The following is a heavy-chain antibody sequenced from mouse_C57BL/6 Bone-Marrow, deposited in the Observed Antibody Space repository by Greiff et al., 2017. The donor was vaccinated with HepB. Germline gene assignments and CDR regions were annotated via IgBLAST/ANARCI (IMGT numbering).Heavy chain of an antibody. Sequence: EVKLQQSGPELVKPGASVKIPCKASGYTFTDYNMDWVKQSHGKSLEWIGDINPNNGGTIYNQKFKGKATLTVDKSSSTAYMELRSLTSEDTAVYYCARGDGYYPYYYAMDYWGQGTSVTVSS. D-gene: IGHD2-3*01. CDR1: GYTFTDYN. CDR3: ARGDGYYPYYYAMDY. J-gene: IGHJ4*01. V-gene: IGHV1-18*01. CDR2: INPNNGGT.